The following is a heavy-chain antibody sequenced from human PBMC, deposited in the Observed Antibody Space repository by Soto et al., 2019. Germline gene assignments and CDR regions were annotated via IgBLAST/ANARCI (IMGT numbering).Heavy chain of an antibody. CDR1: GYTFTGYY. CDR3: ARDQGPSDYGDYVWCNY. D-gene: IGHD4-17*01. Sequence: ASVKVSCKASGYTFTGYYMQWVRQAPGQGLEWMGWINPNSGGTNYAQKFQGRVTMTRDTSISTAYMELSRLRSDDTAVYYCARDQGPSDYGDYVWCNYWGQGTLVTVYS. J-gene: IGHJ4*02. CDR2: INPNSGGT. V-gene: IGHV1-2*02.